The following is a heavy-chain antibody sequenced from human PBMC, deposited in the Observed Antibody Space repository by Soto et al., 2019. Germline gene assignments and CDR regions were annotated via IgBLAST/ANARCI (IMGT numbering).Heavy chain of an antibody. D-gene: IGHD1-26*01. Sequence: QVQLVQSGAEMKKPGASVKVSCKASGYTFTSFGISWVRQAPGQGLEWMGRISAYNANTNYAQKLQGRLTLTTDTSTSTAYMELRSLRSEDTAVYYCARDRGYSGKSDAFDIWGQGTRVTVSS. V-gene: IGHV1-18*04. CDR1: GYTFTSFG. J-gene: IGHJ3*02. CDR2: ISAYNANT. CDR3: ARDRGYSGKSDAFDI.